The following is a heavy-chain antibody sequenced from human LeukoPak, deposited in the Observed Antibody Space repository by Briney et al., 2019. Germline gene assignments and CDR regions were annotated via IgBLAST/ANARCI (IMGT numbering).Heavy chain of an antibody. J-gene: IGHJ4*02. CDR1: GFTVSSNY. CDR3: ARDREEDIVLMVYAMPDY. CDR2: IYSGGST. D-gene: IGHD2-8*01. V-gene: IGHV3-66*01. Sequence: PGGSLRLSCAASGFTVSSNYMSWVRQAPGKGLEWVSVIYSGGSTYYADSVKGRFTISRDNSKNTLYLQMNSLRAEDTAVYYCARDREEDIVLMVYAMPDYWGQGTLVTVSS.